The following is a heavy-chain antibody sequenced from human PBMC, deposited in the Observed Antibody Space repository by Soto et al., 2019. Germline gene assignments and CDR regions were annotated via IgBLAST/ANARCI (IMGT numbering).Heavy chain of an antibody. CDR1: GFSFSSFS. Sequence: EVHLLESGGKSIQPGGSLRLSCVGSGFSFSSFSMSWVRQAPGKGLEWVSGITGLGGVTSYADSVKGRFTISRDNSKNTLYLQMNSLRDEATATYYCVKVMIAFGGIVPPSWGRGALVTFS. D-gene: IGHD3-16*01. J-gene: IGHJ5*02. V-gene: IGHV3-23*01. CDR3: VKVMIAFGGIVPPS. CDR2: ITGLGGVT.